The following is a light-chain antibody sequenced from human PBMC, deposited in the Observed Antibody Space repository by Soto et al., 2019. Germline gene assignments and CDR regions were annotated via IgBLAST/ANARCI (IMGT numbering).Light chain of an antibody. V-gene: IGKV3-20*01. CDR2: QTS. Sequence: EIVLTQSPATLSSFPGDRVTLSCRASQYINTRLAWYQHRPGRAPRLLIYQTSLRAAGIPARFSASGSGTDFTLTINRLEPEDFAVYYCQQYANSPITFGQGTRLEIK. CDR1: QYINTR. J-gene: IGKJ5*01. CDR3: QQYANSPIT.